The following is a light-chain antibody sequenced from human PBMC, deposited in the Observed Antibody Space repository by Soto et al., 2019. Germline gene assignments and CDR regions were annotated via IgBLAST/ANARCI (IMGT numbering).Light chain of an antibody. V-gene: IGLV2-23*01. J-gene: IGLJ3*02. CDR1: NSDVGSHNF. CDR3: CSLTNGATWV. CDR2: EAS. Sequence: QSALTQPASVSGSPGQSITISCTGTNSDVGSHNFVSWYQQYPGKAPKLLIYEASKRPSGLSNRFSGSKSGNTASLTISGLQAEDEGDYCCCSLTNGATWVFGGGTKVTVL.